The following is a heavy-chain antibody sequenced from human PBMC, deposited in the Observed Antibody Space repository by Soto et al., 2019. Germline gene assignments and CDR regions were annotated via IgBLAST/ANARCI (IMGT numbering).Heavy chain of an antibody. Sequence: ASVKVSCKASGYTLTGYAIHWVRQAPGQRLEWIGWINGGNGDTRYSQRFQGRVTITRDTSAATAYMELTSLGSDDTALYHCARGYCSSTSCQYYLDFWGQGTLVTVSS. CDR2: INGGNGDT. D-gene: IGHD2-2*01. CDR3: ARGYCSSTSCQYYLDF. V-gene: IGHV1-3*01. CDR1: GYTLTGYA. J-gene: IGHJ4*02.